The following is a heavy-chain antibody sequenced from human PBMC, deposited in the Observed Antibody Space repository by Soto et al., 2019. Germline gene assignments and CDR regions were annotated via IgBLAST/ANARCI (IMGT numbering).Heavy chain of an antibody. CDR3: ARTAITGPRLDY. CDR1: GGSISSGGYY. Sequence: QVQLQESGPGLVKPSQTLSLTCTVSGGSISSGGYYWSWIRQHPGKGLEWIGYIYYSGSTYYNPSLKSRXXIXVXXSKNQFSLKLSSVTAADTAVYYCARTAITGPRLDYWGQGTLVTVSS. V-gene: IGHV4-31*03. D-gene: IGHD3-16*01. CDR2: IYYSGST. J-gene: IGHJ4*02.